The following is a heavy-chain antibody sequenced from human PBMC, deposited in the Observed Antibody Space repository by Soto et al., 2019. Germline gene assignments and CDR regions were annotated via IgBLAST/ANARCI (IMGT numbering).Heavy chain of an antibody. J-gene: IGHJ4*02. CDR3: AKVLSKNYYYPFDF. D-gene: IGHD3-10*01. CDR2: ISGGSSVT. Sequence: PGGSLRLSCTASGFTFGDYAMAWVRQAPGKGLEWVSTISGGSSVTYYGDSVKGRFTISRDNAKKTLFLQLNRLSAEDTATYYCAKVLSKNYYYPFDFWGQGTQVTVSS. CDR1: GFTFGDYA. V-gene: IGHV3-23*01.